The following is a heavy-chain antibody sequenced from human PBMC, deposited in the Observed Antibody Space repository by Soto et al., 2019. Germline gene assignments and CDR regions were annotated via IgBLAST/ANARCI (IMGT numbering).Heavy chain of an antibody. J-gene: IGHJ5*02. CDR2: ISGSGGST. V-gene: IGHV3-23*01. CDR1: GFTFSSYA. D-gene: IGHD2-21*01. Sequence: GGSLSLSCAASGFTFSSYAMSWVRQAPGKGLEWVSAISGSGGSTYYADSVKGRFTISRDNSKNTLYLQMNSLRAEDTAVYYCAKDLGRLGWFDPWGQGTLVTVSS. CDR3: AKDLGRLGWFDP.